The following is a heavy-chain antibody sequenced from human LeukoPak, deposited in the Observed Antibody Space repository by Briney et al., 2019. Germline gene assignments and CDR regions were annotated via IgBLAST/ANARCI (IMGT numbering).Heavy chain of an antibody. CDR2: INPAGGST. Sequence: SVKVSCKASGYTFTFYYMHWVRPAPGQGLAWMGIINPAGGSTTYAQKFQGRLTMTRDTSTSTVSMELSSLKSEDTALYYCAGGSGSPDYWGQGTPVTVSS. D-gene: IGHD1-26*01. J-gene: IGHJ4*02. V-gene: IGHV1-46*01. CDR1: GYTFTFYY. CDR3: AGGSGSPDY.